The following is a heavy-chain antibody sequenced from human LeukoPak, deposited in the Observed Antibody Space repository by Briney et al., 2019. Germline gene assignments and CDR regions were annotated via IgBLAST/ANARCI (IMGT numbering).Heavy chain of an antibody. CDR3: ATRAYYYGSGSYPDY. D-gene: IGHD3-10*01. J-gene: IGHJ4*02. CDR2: INHSGSS. Sequence: SETLSLTCAVYGGSFSGYYWSWLRQPPGKGLEWIGEINHSGSSNYNPSLKSRVTISVDTSKNQFSLKLSSVTAADTAVYYCATRAYYYGSGSYPDYWGQGTLVTVSS. V-gene: IGHV4-34*01. CDR1: GGSFSGYY.